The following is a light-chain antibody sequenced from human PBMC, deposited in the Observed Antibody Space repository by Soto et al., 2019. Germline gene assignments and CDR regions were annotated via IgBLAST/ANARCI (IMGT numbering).Light chain of an antibody. V-gene: IGLV2-23*01. J-gene: IGLJ1*01. Sequence: QSALTQPASVSGSPGQSITISCTGTSSDVGNYNLVSWYQHHPGKAPKLMIYDGSKRPSGVSNRFSGSKSGNTASLTISVLQAEDECDYYCCSYATTSTYVFGTGTKLTVL. CDR2: DGS. CDR1: SSDVGNYNL. CDR3: CSYATTSTYV.